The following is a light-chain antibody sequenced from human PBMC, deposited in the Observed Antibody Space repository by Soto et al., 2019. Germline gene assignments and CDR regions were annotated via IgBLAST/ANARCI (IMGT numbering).Light chain of an antibody. CDR2: EVN. CDR1: SSDVGGYNY. J-gene: IGLJ2*01. Sequence: QSALTQPPSASGSPGQSVTIPCTGTSSDVGGYNYVSWYQQHPGKAPRLMIYEVNKRPSGVPYRFSGSKSANTASLTVSRLQADDEAVYYCSSYAGNNVLVFGGGTKLTVL. CDR3: SSYAGNNVLV. V-gene: IGLV2-8*01.